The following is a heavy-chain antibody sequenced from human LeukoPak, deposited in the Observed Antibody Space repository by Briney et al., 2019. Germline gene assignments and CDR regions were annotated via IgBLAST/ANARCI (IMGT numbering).Heavy chain of an antibody. CDR3: ARHRGNYGDYKIDYYYYYMDV. J-gene: IGHJ6*03. D-gene: IGHD4-17*01. Sequence: PSETLSLTCAVYGGSFSGYYWSWIRQPPGKGLEWIGEINHSGSTNYNPSLKGRVTISVDTSKNQFSLKLSSVTAADTAVYYCARHRGNYGDYKIDYYYYYMDVWGKGTTVTISS. CDR1: GGSFSGYY. V-gene: IGHV4-34*01. CDR2: INHSGST.